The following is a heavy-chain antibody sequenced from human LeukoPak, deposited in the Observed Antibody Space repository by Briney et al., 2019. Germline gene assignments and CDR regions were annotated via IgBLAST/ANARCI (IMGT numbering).Heavy chain of an antibody. CDR2: ISWNSGSI. CDR1: GFTFDDYA. CDR3: AKDTGDSSGYYAFDI. V-gene: IGHV3-9*01. D-gene: IGHD3-22*01. Sequence: PGGSLRLSCAASGFTFDDYAMHWVRQAPGKGLEWVSGISWNSGSIGYADSVKGRFTISRDNAKNSLYLQMNSLRAEDTALYYCAKDTGDSSGYYAFDIWGQGTMVNVSS. J-gene: IGHJ3*02.